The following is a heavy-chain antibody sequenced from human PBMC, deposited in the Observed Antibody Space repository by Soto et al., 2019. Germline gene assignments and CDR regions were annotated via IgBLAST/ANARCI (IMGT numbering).Heavy chain of an antibody. D-gene: IGHD5-18*01. V-gene: IGHV3-33*01. CDR3: ARDGTAMARGYYYYEMDV. CDR2: IWYDGTKQ. CDR1: GFTFSSYG. Sequence: GGSLRLSCAASGFTFSSYGMHWVRQAPGKGLEWVALIWYDGTKQYYADSVKGRFTISRDNSKNTLYVQMNSLRAEDTAVYYCARDGTAMARGYYYYEMDVWGQGTTVTVPS. J-gene: IGHJ6*02.